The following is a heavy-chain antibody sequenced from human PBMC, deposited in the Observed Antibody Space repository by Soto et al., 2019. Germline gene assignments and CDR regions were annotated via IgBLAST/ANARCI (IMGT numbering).Heavy chain of an antibody. D-gene: IGHD3-3*01. Sequence: GGSLRLSCSASGFTFSSYAMHWVRQAPGKGLEYVSAISSNGGSTYYADSVKGRFTISRDNSKNTLYLQMSSLRAEDAAEYFCAKDSWAIFGVPAGEYYAMDVWGQGTTVTVSS. CDR2: ISSNGGST. J-gene: IGHJ6*02. CDR3: AKDSWAIFGVPAGEYYAMDV. CDR1: GFTFSSYA. V-gene: IGHV3-64D*06.